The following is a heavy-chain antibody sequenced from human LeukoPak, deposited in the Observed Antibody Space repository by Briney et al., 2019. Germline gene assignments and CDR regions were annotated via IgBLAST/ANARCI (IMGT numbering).Heavy chain of an antibody. D-gene: IGHD1-26*01. V-gene: IGHV5-51*01. CDR1: GYSFTSYW. Sequence: GESLKISCKGSGYSFTSYWIGWVRQMPGKGLEWMGIIYPGDSDTRYSPSFQGQVTISVEKSINTAYLQWSSLKASDSAMYYCARAESYSPYDYWGQGTLVTVSS. CDR3: ARAESYSPYDY. CDR2: IYPGDSDT. J-gene: IGHJ4*02.